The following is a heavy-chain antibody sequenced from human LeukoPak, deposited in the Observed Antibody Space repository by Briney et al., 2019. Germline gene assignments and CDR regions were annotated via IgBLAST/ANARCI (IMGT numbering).Heavy chain of an antibody. J-gene: IGHJ3*02. Sequence: KASETLSLTCAVYGRSFSGYYWSWIRQPPGKGLEWIGEINHSGSTNYNPSLKSRVTISVDTSKNQFSLKLSSVTAADTAVYYCARVNGAFDIWGQGTMVTVSS. CDR2: INHSGST. CDR3: ARVNGAFDI. V-gene: IGHV4-34*01. CDR1: GRSFSGYY.